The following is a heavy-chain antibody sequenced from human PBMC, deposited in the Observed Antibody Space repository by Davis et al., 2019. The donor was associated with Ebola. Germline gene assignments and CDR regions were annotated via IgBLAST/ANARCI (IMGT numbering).Heavy chain of an antibody. D-gene: IGHD3-9*01. CDR2: ISSSSSTI. CDR1: GFTFSSYS. CDR3: ARNDILTGYLMSYYFDY. J-gene: IGHJ4*02. Sequence: GESLKLSCAASGFTFSSYSMNWVRQAPGKGLEWVSYISSSSSTIYYADSVKGRFTISRDNAKNSLYLQMNSLRDEDTAVYYCARNDILTGYLMSYYFDYWGQGTLVTVSS. V-gene: IGHV3-48*02.